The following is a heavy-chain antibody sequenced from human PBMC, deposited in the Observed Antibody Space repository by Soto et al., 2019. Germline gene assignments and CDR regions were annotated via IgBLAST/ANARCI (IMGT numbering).Heavy chain of an antibody. V-gene: IGHV3-33*01. CDR2: IWYDGSNK. Sequence: QVQLVESGGGVVQPGRSLRLSCAASGFAFSTYGIHWVRQAPGKGLEWVAVIWYDGSNKYYADSVKVRFTISRDNSKSTLYLQMNSLKDDDTAVYYCARASGPFDYWGQGTQVTVSS. CDR3: ARASGPFDY. CDR1: GFAFSTYG. D-gene: IGHD5-12*01. J-gene: IGHJ4*02.